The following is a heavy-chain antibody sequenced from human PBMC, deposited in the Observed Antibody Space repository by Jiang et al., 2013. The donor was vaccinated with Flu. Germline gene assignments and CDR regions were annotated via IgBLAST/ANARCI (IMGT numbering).Heavy chain of an antibody. J-gene: IGHJ4*02. D-gene: IGHD6-13*01. CDR3: ARVKTQYSSSWYLLGY. CDR2: INPNSGGT. Sequence: GQGLEWMGWINPNSGGTNYAQKFQGRVTMTRDTSISTAYMELSRLRSDDTAVYYCARVKTQYSSSWYLLGYWGQGTLVTVSS. V-gene: IGHV1-2*02.